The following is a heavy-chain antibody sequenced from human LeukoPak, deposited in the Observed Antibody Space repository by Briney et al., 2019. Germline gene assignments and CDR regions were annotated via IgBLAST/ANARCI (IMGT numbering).Heavy chain of an antibody. V-gene: IGHV3-9*01. CDR2: ISWNSGSI. Sequence: SGGSLRLSCAASGFTFDDYAMHWVRQAPGKGLEWVSGISWNSGSIGYADSVKGRFTISRDNAKNSLYLQMNSLRAEDTAVYYCARDVEAAAGFDYWGQGTLVTVSS. J-gene: IGHJ4*02. CDR3: ARDVEAAAGFDY. CDR1: GFTFDDYA. D-gene: IGHD6-13*01.